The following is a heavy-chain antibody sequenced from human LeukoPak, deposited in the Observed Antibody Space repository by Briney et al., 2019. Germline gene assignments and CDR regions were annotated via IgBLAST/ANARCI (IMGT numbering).Heavy chain of an antibody. CDR2: ISGSGGST. Sequence: GGSLRLSCAASGFTFSNAWMSWVRQAPGKGLEWVSAISGSGGSTYYADSVKGRFTISRDNSKNTLYLQMNSLRAEDTAVYYCAKLSSSWYPRPIDYWGQGTLVTVSS. D-gene: IGHD6-13*01. CDR3: AKLSSSWYPRPIDY. J-gene: IGHJ4*02. CDR1: GFTFSNAW. V-gene: IGHV3-23*01.